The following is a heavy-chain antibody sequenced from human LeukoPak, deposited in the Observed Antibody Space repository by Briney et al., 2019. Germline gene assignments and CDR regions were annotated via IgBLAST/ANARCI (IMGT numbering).Heavy chain of an antibody. D-gene: IGHD3-16*01. Sequence: SETLSLTCTVSGGSISSYYWSWIRQPPGKGLEWIGYIYYSGSTNYNPSLKSRVTISVDTSKNQFSLKLSSVTAADTAVYYCARDGGGGIPEYYFDYWGQGTLVTVSS. CDR2: IYYSGST. V-gene: IGHV4-59*01. CDR1: GGSISSYY. J-gene: IGHJ4*02. CDR3: ARDGGGGIPEYYFDY.